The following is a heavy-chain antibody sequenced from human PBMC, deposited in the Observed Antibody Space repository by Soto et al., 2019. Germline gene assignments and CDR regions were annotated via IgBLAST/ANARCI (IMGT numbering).Heavy chain of an antibody. D-gene: IGHD4-4*01. Sequence: PGGSLRLSCAASGFTFSSYWMHWVRQAPGKGLVWVSRISSDGSATTYADSVKGRFTISRDNAKNTLYLQMNGLRAEDTAVYYCAAMATVTSDDSYWGQGTLDTVSS. V-gene: IGHV3-74*01. CDR2: ISSDGSAT. J-gene: IGHJ4*02. CDR1: GFTFSSYW. CDR3: AAMATVTSDDSY.